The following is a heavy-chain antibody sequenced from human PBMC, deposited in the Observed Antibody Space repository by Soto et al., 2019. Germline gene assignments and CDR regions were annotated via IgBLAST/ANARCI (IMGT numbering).Heavy chain of an antibody. CDR3: AKDFSTYYDFWSGYYLRVGDAFDI. J-gene: IGHJ3*02. V-gene: IGHV3-23*01. Sequence: PGGSLRLSCAASGFTFSSYAMSWVRQAPGKGLEWVSAISGSGGSTYYADSVKGRFTISRDNSKNTLYLQMNSLRAEDTAVYYCAKDFSTYYDFWSGYYLRVGDAFDIWGQGTMVTVSS. CDR1: GFTFSSYA. CDR2: ISGSGGST. D-gene: IGHD3-3*01.